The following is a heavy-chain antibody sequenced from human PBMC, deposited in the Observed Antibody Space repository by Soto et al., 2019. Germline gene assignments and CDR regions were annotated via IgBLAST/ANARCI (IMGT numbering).Heavy chain of an antibody. J-gene: IGHJ1*01. CDR2: VWNDGSTE. CDR3: ARGSSCHATRCYDTAFFGP. V-gene: IGHV3-33*01. CDR1: VGNVNRFG. Sequence: RSSCAASVGNVNRFGMHWVRQAPGKGLEWVAVVWNDGSTEDYADSVKGRFTISRDNSNNMLYLQMNSLRAEDTAVYYCARGSSCHATRCYDTAFFGPRGQGTSVTVSS. D-gene: IGHD2-2*01.